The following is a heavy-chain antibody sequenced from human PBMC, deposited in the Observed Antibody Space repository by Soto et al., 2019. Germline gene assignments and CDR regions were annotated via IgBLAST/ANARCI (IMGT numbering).Heavy chain of an antibody. D-gene: IGHD2-15*01. V-gene: IGHV1-46*01. Sequence: SVKVSLKASCYLFTAYSMHWVRLAPGQGLEWMGVVNPSGGSTKYAQNFQGRVTMTRDTSTTTIYMELSSLRSDDTAIYYCAREENCSGGTCYSEYFHRWGQGTLVTVSS. CDR1: CYLFTAYS. CDR2: VNPSGGST. CDR3: AREENCSGGTCYSEYFHR. J-gene: IGHJ1*01.